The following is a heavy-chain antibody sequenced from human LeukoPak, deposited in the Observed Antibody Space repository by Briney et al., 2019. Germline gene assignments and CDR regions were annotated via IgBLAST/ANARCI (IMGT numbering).Heavy chain of an antibody. CDR3: ARVGIAAAAIDY. CDR2: IYTSGST. J-gene: IGHJ4*02. D-gene: IGHD6-13*01. Sequence: SETLSLTCTVSGGSISSGSYYWSWIRQPAGKGLEWIGRIYTSGSTNYNPSLKSRVTISVDTSKNQFSLKLSSVTAADTAVYYCARVGIAAAAIDYWGQGTLVTVSS. CDR1: GGSISSGSYY. V-gene: IGHV4-61*02.